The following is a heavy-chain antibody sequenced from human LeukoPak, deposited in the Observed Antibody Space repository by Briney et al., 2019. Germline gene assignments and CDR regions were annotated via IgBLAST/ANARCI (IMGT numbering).Heavy chain of an antibody. CDR3: AIEPVGATYFGFDY. J-gene: IGHJ4*02. CDR1: GGSFSGYY. V-gene: IGHV4-34*01. CDR2: INHSGST. Sequence: SETLSLACAVYGGSFSGYYWSWIRQPPGKGLEWIGEINHSGSTNYNPSLKSRVTISVDTSKNQFSLKLSSVTAADTAVYYCAIEPVGATYFGFDYWGQGTLVTVSS. D-gene: IGHD1-26*01.